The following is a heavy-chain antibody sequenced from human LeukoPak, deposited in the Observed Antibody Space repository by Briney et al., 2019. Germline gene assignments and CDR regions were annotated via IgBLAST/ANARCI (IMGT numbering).Heavy chain of an antibody. Sequence: GASVKVSCKASGYTLTSYGISWVRQAPGQGLEWMGWISAYNGNTNYAQKLQGRVTMTTDTSTSTAYMELRSLRSDDTAVYYCAIVVPAADNYYGMDVWGQGTTVTVSS. V-gene: IGHV1-18*01. CDR2: ISAYNGNT. CDR1: GYTLTSYG. J-gene: IGHJ6*02. CDR3: AIVVPAADNYYGMDV. D-gene: IGHD2-2*01.